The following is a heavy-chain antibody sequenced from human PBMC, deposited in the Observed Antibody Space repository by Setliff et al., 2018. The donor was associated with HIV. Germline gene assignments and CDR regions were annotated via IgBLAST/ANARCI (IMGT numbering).Heavy chain of an antibody. J-gene: IGHJ3*02. D-gene: IGHD3-22*01. CDR3: ARDPGGYDSSGFDAFDI. CDR2: IIPIFGTA. CDR1: GGTFSSYA. Sequence: VASVKVSCKASGGTFSSYAISWVRQAPGQGLEWMGGIIPIFGTANYAQKFQGRVTITADESTSTAYMELSSLRSEDTAVYYCARDPGGYDSSGFDAFDIWGRGTMVTVSS. V-gene: IGHV1-69*13.